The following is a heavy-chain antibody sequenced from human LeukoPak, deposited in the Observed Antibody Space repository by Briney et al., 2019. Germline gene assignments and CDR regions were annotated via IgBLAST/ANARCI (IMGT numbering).Heavy chain of an antibody. CDR1: GGSISSSSYY. Sequence: LPETLSLTCTVSGGSISSSSYYWGWIRQPPGKGLEWIGSIYYSGSTYYNPSLKSRVTISVDTSKNQFSLKLSSVTAADTAVYYCAIFEFDYWGQGTLVTVSS. CDR3: AIFEFDY. CDR2: IYYSGST. J-gene: IGHJ4*02. V-gene: IGHV4-39*01.